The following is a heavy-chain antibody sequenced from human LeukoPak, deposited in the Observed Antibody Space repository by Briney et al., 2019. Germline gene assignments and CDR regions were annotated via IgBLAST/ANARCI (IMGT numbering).Heavy chain of an antibody. J-gene: IGHJ4*02. CDR2: IYSGGTT. CDR3: ARAAGLSGH. CDR1: GFVVSGNY. Sequence: PGGSLRLSCAASGFVVSGNYMSWVRQTPGKGLEWISVIYSGGTTYYADSVKGRFTISRDDAGNTLGLQMNSLRVEDTAVYYCARAAGLSGHWGPGTLVIVSS. D-gene: IGHD6-19*01. V-gene: IGHV3-66*01.